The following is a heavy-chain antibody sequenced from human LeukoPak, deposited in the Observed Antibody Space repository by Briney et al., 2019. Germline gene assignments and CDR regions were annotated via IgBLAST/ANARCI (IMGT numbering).Heavy chain of an antibody. D-gene: IGHD6-13*01. J-gene: IGHJ3*02. CDR1: GFTFSSYS. Sequence: GGSLRLSCAASGFTFSSYSMNWVRQAPGKGLEWVSSISSSSSYIYYADSVKGRFTISRDNAKNSLYLQMNSLRAEDTAVYCCARDYVSSSWSRDAFDIWGQGTMVTVSS. V-gene: IGHV3-21*01. CDR3: ARDYVSSSWSRDAFDI. CDR2: ISSSSSYI.